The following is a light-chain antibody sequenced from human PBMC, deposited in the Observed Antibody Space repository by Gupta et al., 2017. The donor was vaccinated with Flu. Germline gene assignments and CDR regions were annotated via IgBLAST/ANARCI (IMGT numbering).Light chain of an antibody. Sequence: QMTQSPSSLSASVGDTVTITCRASQDVRNYLGWYQQKPGKAPKVLISVASKLHNGVPSRFSGSGAGTDFTLTSTSLQHEDSATYYVLQDFSALTFGGGTKVEVK. CDR3: LQDFSALT. J-gene: IGKJ4*01. V-gene: IGKV1-6*01. CDR2: VAS. CDR1: QDVRNY.